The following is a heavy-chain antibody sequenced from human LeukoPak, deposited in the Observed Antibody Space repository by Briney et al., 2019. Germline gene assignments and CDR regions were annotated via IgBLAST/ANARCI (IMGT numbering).Heavy chain of an antibody. J-gene: IGHJ4*02. CDR2: IYYSGST. CDR3: ASSGHYYDSSGADY. V-gene: IGHV4-39*01. D-gene: IGHD3-22*01. Sequence: PSETLSLTCTVSGGSISSSSYYWGWIRQPPGKGLEWIGSIYYSGSTYYNPSLKSRVNISVDTSKNQFSLKLSSVTAADTAVYYCASSGHYYDSSGADYWGQGTLVTVSS. CDR1: GGSISSSSYY.